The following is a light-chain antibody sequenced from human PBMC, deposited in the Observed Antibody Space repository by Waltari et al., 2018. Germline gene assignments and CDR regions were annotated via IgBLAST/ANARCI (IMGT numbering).Light chain of an antibody. V-gene: IGKV4-1*01. Sequence: DFVMTQSPDSLAVSLVERATINCRSSQSVFYSPTNKNYLAWYQQKPGQPPKLLIYWASTRQCGVPDRFSGSGSGTDFTLTITNLQAEDVAVYYCQQYYSSPPVTFGTGTKVEIK. CDR1: QSVFYSPTNKNY. CDR3: QQYYSSPPVT. CDR2: WAS. J-gene: IGKJ3*01.